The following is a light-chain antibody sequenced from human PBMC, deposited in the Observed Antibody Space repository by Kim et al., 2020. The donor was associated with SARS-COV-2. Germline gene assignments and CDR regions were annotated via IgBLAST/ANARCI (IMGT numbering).Light chain of an antibody. CDR3: LQDYYYPMT. V-gene: IGKV1-6*01. Sequence: AIQMTQSPSSLSVSVGDRVTITCRASQGIRNDLGWFQQKPGKAPKLLIYATSSLQSGVPSRFSGSGFGTDFTLTISSLQPEDFATYYCLQDYYYPMTFGQGTKVDIK. CDR2: ATS. J-gene: IGKJ1*01. CDR1: QGIRND.